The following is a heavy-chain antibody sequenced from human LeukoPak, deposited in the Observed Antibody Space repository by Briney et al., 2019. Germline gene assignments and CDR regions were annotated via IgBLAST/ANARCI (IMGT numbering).Heavy chain of an antibody. CDR1: GFTFSSYW. J-gene: IGHJ4*02. CDR3: AREGLYYYDTSGSSEYDY. CDR2: ISSSSSYI. D-gene: IGHD3-22*01. Sequence: GGSLRLSCAASGFTFSSYWMHWVRQAPGKGLEWVSSISSSSSYIYYADSVKGRFTISRDNAKKSVYLQMNSLRAEDTAVYYCAREGLYYYDTSGSSEYDYWGQGTLVTVSS. V-gene: IGHV3-21*01.